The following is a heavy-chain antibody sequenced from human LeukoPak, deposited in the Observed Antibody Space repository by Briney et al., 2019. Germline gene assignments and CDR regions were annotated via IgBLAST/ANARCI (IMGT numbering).Heavy chain of an antibody. CDR3: ARDLEGSLDY. J-gene: IGHJ4*02. D-gene: IGHD2-15*01. V-gene: IGHV3-64*01. CDR1: GFTFSSYA. Sequence: GGSLRLSCAASGFTFSSYAMHWVRQAPGKGLEYVSAISSNGGSTYYANSVKGRFTISRDDSENTLYLQMGSLRAEDMAVYYCARDLEGSLDYWGQGTLVTVSS. CDR2: ISSNGGST.